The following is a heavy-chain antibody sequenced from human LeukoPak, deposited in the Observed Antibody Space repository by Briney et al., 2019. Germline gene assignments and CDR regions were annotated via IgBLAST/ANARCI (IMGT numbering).Heavy chain of an antibody. CDR2: IYSGGST. CDR3: ARASQWLGSDFDY. Sequence: GGSLRLSCAASGFTVSSNYMSWVRPAPGKGLEWVSVIYSGGSTYYADSVKGRFTISRDNSKNTLYLQMNSLRAEDTAVYYCARASQWLGSDFDYWGQGTLVTVSS. D-gene: IGHD6-19*01. V-gene: IGHV3-53*01. CDR1: GFTVSSNY. J-gene: IGHJ4*02.